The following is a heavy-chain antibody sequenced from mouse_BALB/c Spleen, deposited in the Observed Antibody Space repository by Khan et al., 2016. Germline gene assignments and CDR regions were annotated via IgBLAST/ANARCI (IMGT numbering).Heavy chain of an antibody. CDR1: GYSITSDYA. Sequence: EVQLQESGPGLVKPSQSLSLTCTVTGYSITSDYAWNWIRQFPGNKLEWMGYITYSGSTSYNPSLKSRISITRDTSKNQSYLQLNSVTTEDTATYYCARWLRRGYYYAMDYWGQGTSVTVSS. CDR2: ITYSGST. D-gene: IGHD2-2*01. CDR3: ARWLRRGYYYAMDY. V-gene: IGHV3-2*02. J-gene: IGHJ4*01.